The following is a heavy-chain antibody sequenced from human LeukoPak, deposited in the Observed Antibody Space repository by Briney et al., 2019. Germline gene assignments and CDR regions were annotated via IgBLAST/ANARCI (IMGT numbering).Heavy chain of an antibody. CDR3: ARDKNGSFDY. Sequence: GRSLRLSCAASGFTFSSYGMHWVRQAPGKGLEWVAVIWYDGSNKYYADSVKGRFTISRDNSKNKLYLQMNSLRAEDTAVYYCARDKNGSFDYWGQGTLVTVSS. D-gene: IGHD2-8*01. V-gene: IGHV3-33*01. J-gene: IGHJ4*02. CDR2: IWYDGSNK. CDR1: GFTFSSYG.